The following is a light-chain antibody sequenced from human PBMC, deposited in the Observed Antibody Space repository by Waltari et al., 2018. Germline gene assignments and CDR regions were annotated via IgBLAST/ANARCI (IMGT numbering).Light chain of an antibody. CDR1: SSNIGAGFD. CDR3: QSYDSTLRAWV. J-gene: IGLJ3*02. V-gene: IGLV1-40*01. Sequence: QSVLTQPPSLSGAPGQRVTISCTGSSSNIGAGFDVQWYQQFPGSAPNLIIFGNTNRPPGVPDRFSGSRSATSGSLAITGLQAEDEADYYCQSYDSTLRAWVFGGGTTVTVL. CDR2: GNT.